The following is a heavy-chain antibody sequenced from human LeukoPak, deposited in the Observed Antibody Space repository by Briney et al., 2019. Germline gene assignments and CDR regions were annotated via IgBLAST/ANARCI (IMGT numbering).Heavy chain of an antibody. D-gene: IGHD3-22*01. J-gene: IGHJ4*02. Sequence: SVKVSCKASGGTFISYAISWVRQAPGQGLEWMGRIIPIFGIANYAQKFQGRVTITADKSTSTAYMELSSLRSEDTAVYYCALTYYDSSGHLDYWGQGTLVTVSS. CDR3: ALTYYDSSGHLDY. CDR2: IIPIFGIA. CDR1: GGTFISYA. V-gene: IGHV1-69*04.